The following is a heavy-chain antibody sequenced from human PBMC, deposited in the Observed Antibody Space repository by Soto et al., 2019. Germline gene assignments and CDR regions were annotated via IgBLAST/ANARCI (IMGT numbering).Heavy chain of an antibody. CDR2: IYHSGST. J-gene: IGHJ2*01. V-gene: IGHV4-39*07. CDR1: GDSISSRNYY. D-gene: IGHD4-17*01. Sequence: SETLSLTCTVSGDSISSRNYYWGWIRQPPGKELEWIGDIYHSGSTNYNPSLKSRVTISVDTSKNQFSLKLSSVTAADTAVYYCARVSVTTNRYFDLWGRGTLVTVSS. CDR3: ARVSVTTNRYFDL.